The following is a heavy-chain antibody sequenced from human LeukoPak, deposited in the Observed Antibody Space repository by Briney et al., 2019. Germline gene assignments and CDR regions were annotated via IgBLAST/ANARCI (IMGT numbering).Heavy chain of an antibody. J-gene: IGHJ6*02. Sequence: SETLSLTCTVSGYSISSGYYWGWIRQPPGKGLEWIGSIYHSGSTYYNPSLKSRVTISVDTSKNQFSLKLSSVTAADTAVYYCAKMGEVPNYYDKDYYYYYYGMDVWGQGTTVTVSS. CDR2: IYHSGST. CDR1: GYSISSGYY. V-gene: IGHV4-38-2*02. D-gene: IGHD3-22*01. CDR3: AKMGEVPNYYDKDYYYYYYGMDV.